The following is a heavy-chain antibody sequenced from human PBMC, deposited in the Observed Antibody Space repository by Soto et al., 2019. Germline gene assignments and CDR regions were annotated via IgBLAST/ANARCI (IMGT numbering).Heavy chain of an antibody. CDR3: ATDPLLDSSVNWFDP. CDR2: FDPEDGET. CDR1: GYTLTELS. J-gene: IGHJ5*02. V-gene: IGHV1-24*01. D-gene: IGHD6-25*01. Sequence: VKVSCKVSGYTLTELSMHWVRQAPGKGLEWMGGFDPEDGETIYAQKFQGRVTMTEDTSTDTAYMELSSLRSEDTAVYYCATDPLLDSSVNWFDPWGQGTLVTVSS.